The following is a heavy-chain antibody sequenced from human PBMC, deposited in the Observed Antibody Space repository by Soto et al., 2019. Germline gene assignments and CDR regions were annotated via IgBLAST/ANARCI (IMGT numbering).Heavy chain of an antibody. CDR3: ARTTAVPNTLRSRYFFDY. CDR2: VYYSGTT. D-gene: IGHD4-17*01. J-gene: IGHJ4*02. CDR1: GGSVSNMTYY. Sequence: SETLSLTCSVSGGSVSNMTYYWSWIRQPPGKRLEWIGCVYYSGTTNYNPSLKSRVTISVDLSKNQFSLRLSSVTTADTALYYCARTTAVPNTLRSRYFFDYWGQGTQVTVSS. V-gene: IGHV4-61*01.